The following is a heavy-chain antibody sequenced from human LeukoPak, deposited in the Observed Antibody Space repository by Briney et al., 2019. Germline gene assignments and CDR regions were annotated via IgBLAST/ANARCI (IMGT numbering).Heavy chain of an antibody. CDR1: GGSFSGYY. J-gene: IGHJ6*02. CDR2: INHSGST. V-gene: IGHV4-34*01. D-gene: IGHD3-9*01. CDR3: ARVITRYDILTVYSLNGMDV. Sequence: SETLSLTCAVYGGSFSGYYWSWIRQPPGKGLEWIGEINHSGSTNYNPSLKSRVTISVDTSKNQFSLKLSSVTAADTAVYYCARVITRYDILTVYSLNGMDVWGQGTTVTVSS.